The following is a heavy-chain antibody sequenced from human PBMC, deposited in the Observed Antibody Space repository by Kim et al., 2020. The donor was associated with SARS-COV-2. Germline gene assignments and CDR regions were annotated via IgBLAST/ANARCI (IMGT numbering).Heavy chain of an antibody. CDR3: ARDQQQLVITARGYYYYGMDV. V-gene: IGHV1-69*13. CDR1: GGTFSSYA. J-gene: IGHJ6*02. Sequence: SVKVSCKASGGTFSSYAISWVRQAPGQGLEWMGGIIPIFGTANYAQKFQGRVTITADESTSTAYMELSSLRSEDTAVYYCARDQQQLVITARGYYYYGMDVWGQGTTVTVSS. D-gene: IGHD6-13*01. CDR2: IIPIFGTA.